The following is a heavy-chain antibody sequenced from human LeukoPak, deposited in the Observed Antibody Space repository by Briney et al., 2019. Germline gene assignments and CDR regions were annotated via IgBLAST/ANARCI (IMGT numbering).Heavy chain of an antibody. Sequence: ASVKVSCKASGYTFTSYAMHWVRQAPGQGLEWMGIINPSGGSTNYAQKFQGRVTMTTDTSTSTAYMELRSLRSDDTAVYYCARVSSSTSCRLDYWGQGTLVTVSS. CDR1: GYTFTSYA. J-gene: IGHJ4*02. V-gene: IGHV1-46*01. D-gene: IGHD2-2*01. CDR2: INPSGGST. CDR3: ARVSSSTSCRLDY.